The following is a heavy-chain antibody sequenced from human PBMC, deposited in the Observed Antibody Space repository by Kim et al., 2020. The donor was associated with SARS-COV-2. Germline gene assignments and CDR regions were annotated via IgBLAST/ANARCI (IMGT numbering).Heavy chain of an antibody. J-gene: IGHJ6*02. Sequence: GGSLRLSCAASGFTFSSYWMSWVRQAPGKGLEWVANIKQDGSEKYYVDSVKGRFTISRDNAKNSLYLQMNSLRAEDTAVYYCARWVRGDFYYYGMDVWGRGTTVTVSS. D-gene: IGHD3-10*01. CDR1: GFTFSSYW. CDR3: ARWVRGDFYYYGMDV. V-gene: IGHV3-7*01. CDR2: IKQDGSEK.